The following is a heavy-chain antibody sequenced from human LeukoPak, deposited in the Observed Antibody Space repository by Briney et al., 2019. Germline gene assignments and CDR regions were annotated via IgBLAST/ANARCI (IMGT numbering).Heavy chain of an antibody. D-gene: IGHD6-19*01. CDR1: GFTFSDYY. V-gene: IGHV3-11*01. J-gene: IGHJ6*04. CDR3: ANGGVQWLVRMAV. CDR2: ISTSASTI. Sequence: GGSLRLSCAASGFTFSDYYMSWIRQAPGKGLEWVSYISTSASTIDYADSVKGRFTISRDNAKNSLYLQMNSLRAKDRAVYYCANGGVQWLVRMAVWGKGTTVTVSS.